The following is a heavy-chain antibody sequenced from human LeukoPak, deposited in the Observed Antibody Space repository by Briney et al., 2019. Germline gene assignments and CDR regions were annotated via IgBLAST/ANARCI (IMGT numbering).Heavy chain of an antibody. Sequence: PSETLSLTCAVFGGSFSDYYWSWIRQPPGKGLEWIGEINHSGTTNYNPSLKSRVTISVDTSKNQFSLRLSSVTAADTAVYYCARGRVSVTGYYFAMDVWGQGTTVTVSS. CDR3: ARGRVSVTGYYFAMDV. D-gene: IGHD2-21*02. V-gene: IGHV4-34*01. CDR1: GGSFSDYY. CDR2: INHSGTT. J-gene: IGHJ6*02.